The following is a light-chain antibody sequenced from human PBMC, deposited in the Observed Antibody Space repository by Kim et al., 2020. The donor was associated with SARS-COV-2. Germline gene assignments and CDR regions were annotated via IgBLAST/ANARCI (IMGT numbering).Light chain of an antibody. V-gene: IGLV2-23*01. CDR3: CSYADSSTWV. Sequence: GQSITISCTGTSSDVGNYNLVSWYQQHPGKAPKVMIYEGTKRPSGVSNRFSGSKSGNTASLTISGLQAEDEADYYCCSYADSSTWVFGGGTQLTVL. CDR2: EGT. J-gene: IGLJ3*02. CDR1: SSDVGNYNL.